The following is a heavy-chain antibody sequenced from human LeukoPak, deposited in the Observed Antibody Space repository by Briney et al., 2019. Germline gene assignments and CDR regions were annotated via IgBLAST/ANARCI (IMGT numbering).Heavy chain of an antibody. D-gene: IGHD3-10*01. Sequence: PGGSLRLSCAASGFTFSSYGMHWVRQAPGKGLEWVAVISYDGSNKYYADSVKGRFTISRDNSKNTLYLQMNSLRAEDTAVYYCAKVFFPYGSRIIVGNYYYYYGMDVWGQGTTVTVSS. V-gene: IGHV3-30*18. CDR2: ISYDGSNK. CDR1: GFTFSSYG. CDR3: AKVFFPYGSRIIVGNYYYYYGMDV. J-gene: IGHJ6*02.